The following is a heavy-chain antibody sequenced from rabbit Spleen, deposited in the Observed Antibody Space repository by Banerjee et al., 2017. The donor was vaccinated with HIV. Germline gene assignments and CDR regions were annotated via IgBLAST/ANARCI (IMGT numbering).Heavy chain of an antibody. CDR3: ARGVSYDTYVYVPYFDL. J-gene: IGHJ4*01. D-gene: IGHD6-1*01. CDR2: IAGDSSGFT. CDR1: GFSFSNNDY. Sequence: QEQLVEAGGGLVPPEGTLTLTCTASGFSFSNNDYMCWVRQAPGKGLEWISCIAGDSSGFTYSATWAKGRFTISKTSSTTVTLQMTSLTVADTATYFCARGVSYDTYVYVPYFDLWGPGTLVTVS. V-gene: IGHV1S45*01.